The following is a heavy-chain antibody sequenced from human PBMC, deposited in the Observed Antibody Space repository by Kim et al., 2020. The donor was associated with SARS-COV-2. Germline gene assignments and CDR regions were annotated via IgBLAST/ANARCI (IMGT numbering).Heavy chain of an antibody. J-gene: IGHJ3*02. CDR3: ASPSIVGEGYDI. Sequence: SETLSLTCTVSGGSISSYYWSWIRQPPGKGLEWIGYIYYSGSTNYNPSLKSRVTISVDTSKNQFSLKLSSVTAADTAVYYCASPSIVGEGYDIWGQGTMGTVSS. CDR2: IYYSGST. CDR1: GGSISSYY. D-gene: IGHD3-22*01. V-gene: IGHV4-59*13.